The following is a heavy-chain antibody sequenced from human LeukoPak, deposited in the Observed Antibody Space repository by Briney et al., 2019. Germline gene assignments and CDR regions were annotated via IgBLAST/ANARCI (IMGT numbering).Heavy chain of an antibody. D-gene: IGHD2-15*01. CDR2: ISSSGSTI. V-gene: IGHV3-11*01. J-gene: IGHJ4*02. CDR1: GFTFSDYY. Sequence: GGSLRLSCAASGFTFSDYYMSWIRQAPGKGLEWVSYISSSGSTIYYADSVKGRFTISRDNSKNTLYLQMNSLRAEDTAVYYCAKDTTVVVAATSDYWGQGTLVTVSS. CDR3: AKDTTVVVAATSDY.